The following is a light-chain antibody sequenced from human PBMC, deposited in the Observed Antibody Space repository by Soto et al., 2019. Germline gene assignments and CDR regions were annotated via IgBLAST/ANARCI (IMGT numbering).Light chain of an antibody. CDR2: EVS. J-gene: IGLJ2*01. V-gene: IGLV2-8*01. CDR3: SSYAGSNNFVV. Sequence: QSALTQPPSASGSPGQSVTISCTGTSSDVGGYNYVSWYQQHPGKAPKLMIYEVSKRPSGVPDRFSASKSGNTASLTVSALQAEDEADYYCSSYAGSNNFVVFGGGTKVTVL. CDR1: SSDVGGYNY.